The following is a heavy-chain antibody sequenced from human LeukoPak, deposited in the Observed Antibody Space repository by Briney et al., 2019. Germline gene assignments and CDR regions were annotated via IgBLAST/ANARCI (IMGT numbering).Heavy chain of an antibody. Sequence: GGSLRLSCTASGFTFGDYAMSWVRQAPGKGLEWVGFIRSKAYGGTTEYAASVKGRFTISRDDSKSIAYLQMNSLKTEDTAVYYCTRDQYYYDSSGYYYWDYWGQGTLVTVSS. CDR3: TRDQYYYDSSGYYYWDY. J-gene: IGHJ4*02. V-gene: IGHV3-49*04. D-gene: IGHD3-22*01. CDR1: GFTFGDYA. CDR2: IRSKAYGGTT.